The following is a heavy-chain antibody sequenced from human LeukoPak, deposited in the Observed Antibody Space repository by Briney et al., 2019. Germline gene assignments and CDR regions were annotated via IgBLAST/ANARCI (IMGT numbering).Heavy chain of an antibody. CDR1: GFTFSSYS. CDR3: VKDNPLDY. D-gene: IGHD1-14*01. V-gene: IGHV3-21*01. CDR2: ISTSSSYI. J-gene: IGHJ4*02. Sequence: KSGGSLRLSCAASGFTFSSYSMNWVRQAPGKGLEWVSSISTSSSYIYYADSVKGRFTISRDNSKNTLYLHINSLRAEDTAVYYCVKDNPLDYWGQGTLVIVSS.